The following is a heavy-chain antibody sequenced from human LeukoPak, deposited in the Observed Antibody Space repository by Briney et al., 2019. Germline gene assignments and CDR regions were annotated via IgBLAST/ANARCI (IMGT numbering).Heavy chain of an antibody. Sequence: PGGSLRLSCAASGFTFSSYWMSWVRQAPGRGLEWVANIKQDGSEKFYVDSVEGRFTISRDNAKNSVHLQMNSLRAEDTAVYYCARDGVSNVAVADLNWFDPWGQGTLVTVSS. CDR1: GFTFSSYW. V-gene: IGHV3-7*01. CDR2: IKQDGSEK. J-gene: IGHJ5*02. D-gene: IGHD6-19*01. CDR3: ARDGVSNVAVADLNWFDP.